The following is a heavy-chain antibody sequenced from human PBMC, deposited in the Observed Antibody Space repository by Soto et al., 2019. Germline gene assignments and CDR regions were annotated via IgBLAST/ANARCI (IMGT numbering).Heavy chain of an antibody. CDR2: ISYDGSNK. D-gene: IGHD2-2*01. CDR1: GFTFSSYA. Sequence: GGSLRLSCAASGFTFSSYAMHWVRQAPGKGLEWVAVISYDGSNKYYADSVKGRFTISRDNSKNTLYLQMNSLRAEDTAVYYCARDPFLGISTSDNWFDPWGQGTLVTVSS. J-gene: IGHJ5*02. V-gene: IGHV3-30-3*01. CDR3: ARDPFLGISTSDNWFDP.